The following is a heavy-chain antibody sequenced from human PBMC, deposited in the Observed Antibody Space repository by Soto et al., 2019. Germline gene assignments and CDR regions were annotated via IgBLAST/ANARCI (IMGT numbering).Heavy chain of an antibody. Sequence: SETLSLTCTVSGDSVTNSYWSWVRQPAGQGLQWLGRIYPSGEINYNPSLRSRLAISTDTSQNQFSLRLTSVTAADTATYYCARGQQPMGLDKWGRGTLVTVSS. CDR2: IYPSGEI. J-gene: IGHJ4*02. V-gene: IGHV4-4*07. CDR3: ARGQQPMGLDK. CDR1: GDSVTNSY. D-gene: IGHD1-26*01.